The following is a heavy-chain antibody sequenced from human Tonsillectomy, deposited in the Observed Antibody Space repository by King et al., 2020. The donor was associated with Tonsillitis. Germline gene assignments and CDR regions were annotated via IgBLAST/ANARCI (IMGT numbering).Heavy chain of an antibody. V-gene: IGHV3-23*04. CDR1: GFTFSSYA. D-gene: IGHD3-10*01. CDR3: ATLVYARGVTISGWFDP. J-gene: IGHJ5*02. Sequence: VQLVESGGGLVPRGGSLRLACAASGFTFSSYAMSWVRQAPGKGLEWVSVISGSGGSTYYAVSVKGRFTISRDNSKNTLYLQMNSLRAEDTAVYYCATLVYARGVTISGWFDPWGQGTLVTVSS. CDR2: ISGSGGST.